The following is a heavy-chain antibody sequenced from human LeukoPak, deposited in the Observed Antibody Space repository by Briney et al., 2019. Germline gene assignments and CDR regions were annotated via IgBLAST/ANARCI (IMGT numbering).Heavy chain of an antibody. D-gene: IGHD3-22*01. CDR1: GGSFSGYY. Sequence: PSETLSLTCAVYGGSFSGYYWSWIRQPPGKGLEWIGEINHSGSTNYNPSLKSRVIISVDTSKNQFSLKLSSVTAADTAVYYCARGLEYYYDSSGLPFDYWGQGTLVTVSS. CDR2: INHSGST. V-gene: IGHV4-34*01. CDR3: ARGLEYYYDSSGLPFDY. J-gene: IGHJ4*02.